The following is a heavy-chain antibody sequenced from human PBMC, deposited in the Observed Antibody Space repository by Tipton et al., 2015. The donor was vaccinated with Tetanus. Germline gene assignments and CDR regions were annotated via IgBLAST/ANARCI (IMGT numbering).Heavy chain of an antibody. V-gene: IGHV4-34*01. J-gene: IGHJ4*02. Sequence: LRLSCAVYGGSFSGYFWSWIRQPPGKGLEWIGEINHSGSTNYNPSLKSRVTMSVDTSKNQFSLKLSSVTAADTAVYYCASGWRYYYDTTGFSDYWGQGTPVTVSS. D-gene: IGHD3-22*01. CDR2: INHSGST. CDR1: GGSFSGYF. CDR3: ASGWRYYYDTTGFSDY.